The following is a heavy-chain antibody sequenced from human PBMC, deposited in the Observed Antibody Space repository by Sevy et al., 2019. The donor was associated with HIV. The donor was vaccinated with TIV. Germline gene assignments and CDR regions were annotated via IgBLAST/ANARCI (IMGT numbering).Heavy chain of an antibody. J-gene: IGHJ6*02. V-gene: IGHV3-30*18. D-gene: IGHD6-19*01. CDR1: GFTFSSYG. Sequence: GGSLRLSCAASGFTFSSYGMHWVRQAPGKGLEWVAVISYDGSNKYYADSVKGRFTISRDNSKNTLYLQMIGLRAEDAAVYYCAKDLYSSGWYLYYYYGMDVWGQGTTVTVSS. CDR2: ISYDGSNK. CDR3: AKDLYSSGWYLYYYYGMDV.